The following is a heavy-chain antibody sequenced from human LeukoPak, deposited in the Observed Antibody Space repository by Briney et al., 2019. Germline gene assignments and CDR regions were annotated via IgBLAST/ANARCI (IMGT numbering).Heavy chain of an antibody. Sequence: SETLSLTCAVYGGSFSGYYWSWIRQPPGKGLEWIGEINHSGSTNYNPSLKSRVTISVDTSKNQFSLKLSSVTAADTAVYYCARVRRRPLGVVTRGAAFDIWGQGTMVTVSS. CDR3: ARVRRRPLGVVTRGAAFDI. D-gene: IGHD4-23*01. CDR2: INHSGST. V-gene: IGHV4-34*01. CDR1: GGSFSGYY. J-gene: IGHJ3*02.